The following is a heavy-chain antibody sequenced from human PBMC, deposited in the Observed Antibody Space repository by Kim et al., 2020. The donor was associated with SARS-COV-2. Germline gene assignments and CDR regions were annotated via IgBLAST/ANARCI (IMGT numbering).Heavy chain of an antibody. V-gene: IGHV5-51*01. J-gene: IGHJ3*02. CDR3: ARPPVGHCSGGNCEGAFDI. CDR2: IYPGDSDT. CDR1: GYTFSSYW. D-gene: IGHD2-15*01. Sequence: GESLKISCKGSGYTFSSYWIAWVRQMPGKGLEWMGIIYPGDSDTKYSPSFQGQVTISADKSISTAYLQWSSLKASDTAMYYCARPPVGHCSGGNCEGAFDIWGQGTMVTVSS.